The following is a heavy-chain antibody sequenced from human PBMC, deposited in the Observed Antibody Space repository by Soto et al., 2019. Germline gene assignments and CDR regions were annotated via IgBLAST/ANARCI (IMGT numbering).Heavy chain of an antibody. CDR2: MSYDGCNK. CDR3: ARDGGAY. J-gene: IGHJ4*02. Sequence: QVQLVESGGGVVQPGGSLRLSCAASGFTFSGYYMHWVRRAPGKGLEWMAVMSYDGCNKYYADSVKGRFTIHRDNYKNTLYLQENSLRPEDTGLYFCARDGGAYWGQGSLVIVS. D-gene: IGHD3-16*01. CDR1: GFTFSGYY. V-gene: IGHV3-30-3*01.